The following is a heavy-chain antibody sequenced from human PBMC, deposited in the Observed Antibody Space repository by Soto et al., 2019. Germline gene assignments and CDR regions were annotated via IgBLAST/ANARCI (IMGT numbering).Heavy chain of an antibody. CDR3: ATDGSYAQHV. CDR2: INSDGTTT. Sequence: SLRLCCAASGFTFSNTWIHWFRQAPGKGLVWVSHINSDGTTTTYADSVKGRFTISRDNAKNTVHLQMNSLRAEDTAVYYCATDGSYAQHVWGQGTTVTVSS. CDR1: GFTFSNTW. D-gene: IGHD2-2*01. J-gene: IGHJ6*02. V-gene: IGHV3-74*01.